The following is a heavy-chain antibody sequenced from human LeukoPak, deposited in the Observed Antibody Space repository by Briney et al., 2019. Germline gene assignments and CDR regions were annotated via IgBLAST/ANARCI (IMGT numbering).Heavy chain of an antibody. CDR1: GYSINSGFY. Sequence: PSETLSLTXSVSGYSINSGFYWGWIRQPPGKGLEWIGNVYHSGGTYYSPSLKNRITISLDTSKNHFSLKLTPVTAADTAIYYCAGGGNYDRANWGQGTLVTVSS. CDR2: VYHSGGT. V-gene: IGHV4-38-2*02. D-gene: IGHD1-26*01. J-gene: IGHJ4*02. CDR3: AGGGNYDRAN.